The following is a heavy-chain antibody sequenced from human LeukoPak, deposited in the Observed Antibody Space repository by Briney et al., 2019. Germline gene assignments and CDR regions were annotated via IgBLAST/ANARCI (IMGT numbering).Heavy chain of an antibody. CDR2: INPNSGGT. Sequence: ASVKVSCKASGYTFTRYYMHWVRQAPGPGLEWMGWINPNSGGTNYAQKFQGWVTMTRDTSISTAYMELSRLRSDDTAVYYCARTSSGWYPADPLDYWGQGTLVTVSS. CDR1: GYTFTRYY. D-gene: IGHD6-19*01. CDR3: ARTSSGWYPADPLDY. J-gene: IGHJ4*02. V-gene: IGHV1-2*04.